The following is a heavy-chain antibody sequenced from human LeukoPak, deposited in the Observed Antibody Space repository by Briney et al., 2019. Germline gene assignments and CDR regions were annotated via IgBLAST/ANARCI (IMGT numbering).Heavy chain of an antibody. CDR1: GFTFSSYA. V-gene: IGHV3-64*01. Sequence: GGSLRLSCAASGFTFSSYAMHWVRQAPGKGLEYVSAISSNGGSTYYANSVKGRFTISRDNSKNTLYLQMGSLRAEDMAVYYCARGVSHYYYMDVWGKGTTVTVSS. D-gene: IGHD3-10*01. J-gene: IGHJ6*03. CDR3: ARGVSHYYYMDV. CDR2: ISSNGGST.